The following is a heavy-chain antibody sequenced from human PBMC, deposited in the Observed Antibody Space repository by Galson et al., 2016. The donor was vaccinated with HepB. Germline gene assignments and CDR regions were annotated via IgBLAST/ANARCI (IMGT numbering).Heavy chain of an antibody. CDR2: IYWDDDD. Sequence: PALVKPTQTLTLTCTFSGFSFNTSGMSVGWIRQPPGRALEWLALIYWDDDDRYNPSLQTRLTIARDTSRQQVILRMTNMGPVDTATYYCVRGDSSKYYTDAVDIWGPGTMVTVSS. D-gene: IGHD3-22*01. CDR1: GFSFNTSGMS. CDR3: VRGDSSKYYTDAVDI. V-gene: IGHV2-5*08. J-gene: IGHJ3*02.